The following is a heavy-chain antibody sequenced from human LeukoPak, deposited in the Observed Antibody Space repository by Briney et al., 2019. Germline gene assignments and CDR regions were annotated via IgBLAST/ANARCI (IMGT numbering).Heavy chain of an antibody. CDR1: GFTFSSYS. J-gene: IGHJ4*02. CDR3: KQGTAYDILTPIDY. D-gene: IGHD3-9*01. CDR2: ISFSSATI. Sequence: PGGSLRLCCEASGFTFSSYSMNWVLQAPGKWLEGVSYISFSSATIHYADSVKGRFTISRDNAKTSLYLQMNSLRAEDMALYFFKQGTAYDILTPIDYWGQGTLVTVSS. V-gene: IGHV3-48*04.